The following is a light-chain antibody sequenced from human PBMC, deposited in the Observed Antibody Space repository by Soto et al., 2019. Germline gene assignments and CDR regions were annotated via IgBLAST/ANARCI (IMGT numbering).Light chain of an antibody. CDR1: SANTGSNT. CDR2: SNN. Sequence: QSVLTQPPSASGSPGQRVTISCSGSSANTGSNTVNWYQQLPGTAPKLLIYSNNQRPSGVPARFSGSKSGTSASLAISGLQSEDEADYYCAAWDDSVNGYVFGTGTKVTVL. J-gene: IGLJ1*01. V-gene: IGLV1-44*01. CDR3: AAWDDSVNGYV.